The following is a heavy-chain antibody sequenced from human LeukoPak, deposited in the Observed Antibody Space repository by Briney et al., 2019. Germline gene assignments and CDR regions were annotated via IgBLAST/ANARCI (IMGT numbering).Heavy chain of an antibody. Sequence: SETLSLTCAVSGGSISCSNWWSWVRQPPGKGLEWIGRIFHTGTTDYKTSLKGRVTISVDTSKNQFSLKLSSVTAADTAVYYCARGGRSFTMIVVVPWAWFDPWGQGTLVTVSS. CDR3: ARGGRSFTMIVVVPWAWFDP. CDR2: IFHTGTT. D-gene: IGHD3-22*01. CDR1: GGSISCSNW. V-gene: IGHV4-4*02. J-gene: IGHJ5*02.